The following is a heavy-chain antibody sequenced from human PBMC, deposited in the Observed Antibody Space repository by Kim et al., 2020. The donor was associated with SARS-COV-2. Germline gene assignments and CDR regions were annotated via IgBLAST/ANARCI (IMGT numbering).Heavy chain of an antibody. CDR2: ISWNSGSI. CDR1: GFTFDDYA. V-gene: IGHV3-9*01. CDR3: AKDSGFPLYCSSTSCGSMDV. D-gene: IGHD2-2*01. J-gene: IGHJ6*02. Sequence: GGSLRLSCAASGFTFDDYAMHWVRQAPGKGLEWVSGISWNSGSIGYADSVKGRFTISRDNAKNSLYLQMNSLRAEDTALYYCAKDSGFPLYCSSTSCGSMDVWGQGTTVTVSS.